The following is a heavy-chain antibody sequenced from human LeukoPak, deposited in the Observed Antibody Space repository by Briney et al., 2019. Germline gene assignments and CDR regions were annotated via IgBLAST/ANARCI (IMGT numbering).Heavy chain of an antibody. CDR1: GYSISRGYH. J-gene: IGHJ4*02. D-gene: IGHD1-14*01. Sequence: SETLSLTCTVSGYSISRGYHWGWVRQPPGKGLEWIASVHYSGSTYYNPSLKRRLTISADTSKNQFSLKLDSVTAADTAVHYCARVKFNPEYWGQGTLVTVSS. CDR2: VHYSGST. CDR3: ARVKFNPEY. V-gene: IGHV4-38-2*02.